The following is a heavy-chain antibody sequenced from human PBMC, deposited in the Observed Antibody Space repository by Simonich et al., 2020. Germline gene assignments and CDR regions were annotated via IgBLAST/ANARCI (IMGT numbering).Heavy chain of an antibody. CDR2: YYHRGST. J-gene: IGHJ6*02. CDR3: ARVGYSNYYYYGMDV. CDR1: GYSISSGYY. Sequence: QVQLQESGPGLVKPSETLSLTCAVSGYSISSGYYWGWIRQPPGKGLEWIGSYYHRGSTSYNPSLKSRVTISVDTSKNQLSLKLSSVTAADTAVYYCARVGYSNYYYYGMDVWGQGTTVTVSS. D-gene: IGHD6-13*01. V-gene: IGHV4-38-2*01.